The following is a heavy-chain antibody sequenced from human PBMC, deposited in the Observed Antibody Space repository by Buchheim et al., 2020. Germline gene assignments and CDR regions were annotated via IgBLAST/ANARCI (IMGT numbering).Heavy chain of an antibody. D-gene: IGHD6-19*01. CDR2: ISGSGGST. CDR1: GLTFSNYD. CDR3: AKDAGQWLVLGFDY. J-gene: IGHJ4*02. V-gene: IGHV3-23*01. Sequence: EVHLLESGGGLVQPGGSLRLSCAASGLTFSNYDMSWVRQAPGKGLEWVSAISGSGGSTYYAGSVKGRFTISRDNSKNTVFLQMSSLRAEDTAVYYCAKDAGQWLVLGFDYWGQGTL.